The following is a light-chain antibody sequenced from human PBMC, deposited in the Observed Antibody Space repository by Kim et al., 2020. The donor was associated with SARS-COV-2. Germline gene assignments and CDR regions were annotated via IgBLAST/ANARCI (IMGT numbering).Light chain of an antibody. V-gene: IGLV1-47*01. CDR1: SSNIGRNY. J-gene: IGLJ3*02. CDR3: AAWDDSLSGWV. Sequence: QPVLTQPPSASGTPGQRVTISCSGSSSNIGRNYVYWYLQLPGTAPKLLIYRNNQRPSGVPDRFSGSKSGTSASLAFSGLRSEDEADYYCAAWDDSLSGWVFGGGTQLTVL. CDR2: RNN.